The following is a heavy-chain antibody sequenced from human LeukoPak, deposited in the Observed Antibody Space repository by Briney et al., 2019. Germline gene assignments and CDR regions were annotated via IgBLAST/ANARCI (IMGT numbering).Heavy chain of an antibody. CDR1: GGSLSGYY. CDR3: ARDRGYSYGPDY. J-gene: IGHJ4*02. D-gene: IGHD5-18*01. Sequence: PETLSLTCALYGGSLSGYYSSWIRQPPGKGLEWIGEINHSGSTNYNPSLKSRVAISVDTSKNQFSLKLSSVTAADTAVYYCARDRGYSYGPDYWGQGTLVTVSS. CDR2: INHSGST. V-gene: IGHV4-34*01.